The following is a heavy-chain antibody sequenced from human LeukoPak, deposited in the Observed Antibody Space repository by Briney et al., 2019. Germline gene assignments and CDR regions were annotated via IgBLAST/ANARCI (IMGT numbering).Heavy chain of an antibody. V-gene: IGHV4-38-2*02. CDR2: IYHSGST. J-gene: IGHJ5*02. CDR1: GGSISSYY. CDR3: AREGGTDNWFDP. Sequence: SETLSLTCTVSGGSISSYYWSWIRQPPGKGLEWIGSIYHSGSTYYNPSLKSRVTISVDTSKNQFSPKLSSVTAADTAVYYCAREGGTDNWFDPWGQGTLVTVSS. D-gene: IGHD1-26*01.